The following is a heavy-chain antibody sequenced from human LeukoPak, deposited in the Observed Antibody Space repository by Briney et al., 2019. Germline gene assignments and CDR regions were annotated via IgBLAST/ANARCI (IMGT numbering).Heavy chain of an antibody. Sequence: SGTLSLTCAVSGGSISSCNWWIWVRQPPGKGLEWTGEIYHSGSTNYNPSLKSRVTISVDKSKNQFSLKLTSVTAADTAVYYCARGPYCSGGSCHFDYWGQGTLVTVSS. V-gene: IGHV4-4*02. J-gene: IGHJ4*02. D-gene: IGHD2-15*01. CDR1: GGSISSCNW. CDR3: ARGPYCSGGSCHFDY. CDR2: IYHSGST.